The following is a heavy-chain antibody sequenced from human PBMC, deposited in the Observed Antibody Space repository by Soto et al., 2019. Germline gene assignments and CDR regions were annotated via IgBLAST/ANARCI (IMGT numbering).Heavy chain of an antibody. CDR3: ARDLGY. Sequence: QVPLVQSGAEVKKPGASVKVSCKASGYTFAAYAIQWVRQAPGQRPEWMGWINDGDGDTKYSQKLQDRVTITRDTSATTAYMELRSLRSEDTAVYYCARDLGYWGQGTLVTVSS. V-gene: IGHV1-3*01. J-gene: IGHJ4*02. CDR1: GYTFAAYA. CDR2: INDGDGDT.